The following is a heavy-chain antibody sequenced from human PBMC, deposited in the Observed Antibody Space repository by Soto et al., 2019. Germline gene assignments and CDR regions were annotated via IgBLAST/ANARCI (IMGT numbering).Heavy chain of an antibody. CDR1: GFSLSSTGVG. D-gene: IGHD6-19*01. V-gene: IGHV2-5*02. Sequence: QITLKESGPTLVKPTQTLTLTCTFSGFSLSSTGVGVGWIRQPPGKALEWLALIYWGDDKRYSPTLKSRLSITRDPSKHQGVLTMTYIYPMETATYYCVVQSSGWLLPFDWWGQRTLVTVSS. CDR3: VVQSSGWLLPFDW. CDR2: IYWGDDK. J-gene: IGHJ4*02.